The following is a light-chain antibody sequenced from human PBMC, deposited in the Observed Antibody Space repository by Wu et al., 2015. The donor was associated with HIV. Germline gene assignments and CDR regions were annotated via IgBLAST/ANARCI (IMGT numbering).Light chain of an antibody. V-gene: IGKV3-20*01. CDR1: QSMSRNY. J-gene: IGKJ4*01. CDR2: EVS. Sequence: EIVLTQSPGTLSLSPGERATLSCRASQSMSRNYLAWYQQKPGQAPRLLIYEVSNRATGIPDRFSGSGSGTDFTLTISRVEPEDFAVYYCQQYGTSPALTFGGG. CDR3: QQYGTSPALT.